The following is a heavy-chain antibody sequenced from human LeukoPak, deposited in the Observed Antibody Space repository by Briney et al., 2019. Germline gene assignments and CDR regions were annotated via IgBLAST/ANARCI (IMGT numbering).Heavy chain of an antibody. CDR3: ARAGGVDYYDSSGYYHGAAQFDY. V-gene: IGHV4-59*01. Sequence: PSETLSLTCTVSGGSISSYYWSWIRQPPGKGLEWIGYIYYSGSTNYNPSLKSRVTISVDTSKNQFSLKLSSVTAADTAVYYCARAGGVDYYDSSGYYHGAAQFDYWGQGTLVTVSS. D-gene: IGHD3-22*01. CDR2: IYYSGST. CDR1: GGSISSYY. J-gene: IGHJ4*02.